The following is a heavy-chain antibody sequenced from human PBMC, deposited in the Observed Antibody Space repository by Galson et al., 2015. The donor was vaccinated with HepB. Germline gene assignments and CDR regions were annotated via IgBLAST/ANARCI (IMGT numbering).Heavy chain of an antibody. D-gene: IGHD2-2*01. CDR3: ANDPDHIVVVPAAMVDYYGMDV. J-gene: IGHJ6*02. Sequence: SLRLSCAASGFTFSSYAMSWVRQAPGKGLEWVSAISGSGGSTYYADSVKGRFTISRDNSKNTLYLQMNSLRAEDTAVYYCANDPDHIVVVPAAMVDYYGMDVWGQGTTVTVSS. V-gene: IGHV3-23*01. CDR2: ISGSGGST. CDR1: GFTFSSYA.